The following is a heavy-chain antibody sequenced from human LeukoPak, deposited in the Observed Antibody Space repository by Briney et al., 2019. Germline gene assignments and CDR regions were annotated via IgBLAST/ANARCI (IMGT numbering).Heavy chain of an antibody. V-gene: IGHV3-23*01. CDR1: GFTFSRYA. D-gene: IGHD6-13*01. Sequence: PGGSLRLACAASGFTFSRYAMSWVRQAPGKGLEWVSSISGSGGTTYHADSVKGRFTISRDNSKNTLYLQMNSLRAEDTALYYCAKDHTSSEAPVGILDYWGQGTLVTVSS. CDR2: ISGSGGTT. J-gene: IGHJ4*02. CDR3: AKDHTSSEAPVGILDY.